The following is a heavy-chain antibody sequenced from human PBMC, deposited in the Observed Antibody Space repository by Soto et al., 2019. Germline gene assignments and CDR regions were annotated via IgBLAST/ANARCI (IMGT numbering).Heavy chain of an antibody. V-gene: IGHV1-3*01. CDR2: INAGYGNT. D-gene: IGHD7-27*01. CDR3: ARDTGDGTFDF. J-gene: IGHJ4*02. Sequence: QVHLVQSGAEVRKPGASVKVSCKASGYTFSSYAMHWVRQAPGQRLEWMGWINAGYGNTKSSQKFQDRVTISRDTCASTAYMELTSLRSEDTAVYYCARDTGDGTFDFWGQGTLVTVSS. CDR1: GYTFSSYA.